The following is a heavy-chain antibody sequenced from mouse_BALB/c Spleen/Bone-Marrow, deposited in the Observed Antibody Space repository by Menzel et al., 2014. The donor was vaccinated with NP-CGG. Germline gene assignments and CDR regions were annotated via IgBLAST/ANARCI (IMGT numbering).Heavy chain of an antibody. CDR1: GFTFSSYA. J-gene: IGHJ2*01. D-gene: IGHD2-3*01. V-gene: IGHV5-9-3*01. CDR2: ISSGGSYT. Sequence: EVKLVESGGGLVKPGGSLKLSCAASGFTFSSYAMSWVRQTPEKRLEWVATISSGGSYTYYPDSVKGRFTISRDNAKNTLYLQMRSLRSEDTAMYYCARRDGYLDYWGQGTTLTVSS. CDR3: ARRDGYLDY.